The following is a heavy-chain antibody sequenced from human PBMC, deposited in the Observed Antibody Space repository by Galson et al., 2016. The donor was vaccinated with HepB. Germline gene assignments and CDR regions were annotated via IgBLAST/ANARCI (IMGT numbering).Heavy chain of an antibody. V-gene: IGHV3-7*01. CDR1: GFTFSDYW. Sequence: SLRLSCAASGFTFSDYWMSWVRQAPGKGLEFVANIKEDGSVKSYVDSVKGRFTISRDNAKNSLYLQMDSLRAEDSAVYYCAPPKSLPSAATWGQGTLVTVSS. CDR3: APPKSLPSAAT. J-gene: IGHJ5*02. CDR2: IKEDGSVK. D-gene: IGHD2-2*01.